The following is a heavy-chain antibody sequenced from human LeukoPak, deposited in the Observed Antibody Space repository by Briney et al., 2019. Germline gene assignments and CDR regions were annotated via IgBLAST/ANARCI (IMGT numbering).Heavy chain of an antibody. CDR2: IWYDGSNK. CDR1: GFTFSSYG. Sequence: GGSLRLSCAASGFTFSSYGMHWVCQAPGKGLEWVAVIWYDGSNKYYADSVKGRFTISRDNSKNTLYLQMNSLRAEDTAVYYCARDFNYDFWSGLDYWGQGTLVTVSS. V-gene: IGHV3-33*01. D-gene: IGHD3-3*01. CDR3: ARDFNYDFWSGLDY. J-gene: IGHJ4*02.